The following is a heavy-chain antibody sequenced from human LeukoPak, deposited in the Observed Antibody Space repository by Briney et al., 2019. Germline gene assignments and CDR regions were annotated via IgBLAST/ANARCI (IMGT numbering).Heavy chain of an antibody. CDR2: IYSGGST. CDR3: ARDLHHYYDSSGYQD. D-gene: IGHD3-22*01. Sequence: PGGSLRLSCAASGFTVSSNYMSWVRQAPGKGLEWVSVIYSGGSTYYADSVKGRFTISRDNSKNTLYLQMNSLRAEDTAVYYCARDLHHYYDSSGYQDWGQGTLVTVSS. CDR1: GFTVSSNY. J-gene: IGHJ4*02. V-gene: IGHV3-53*01.